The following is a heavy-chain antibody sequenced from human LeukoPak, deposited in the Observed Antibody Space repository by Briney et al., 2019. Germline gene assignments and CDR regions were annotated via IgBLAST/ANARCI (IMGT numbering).Heavy chain of an antibody. CDR3: ARSLWPEDY. CDR1: GFAFSSYW. CDR2: INQDGNSH. Sequence: PGGSLRLSCEASGFAFSSYWASWVRQAPGKGLEWVANINQDGNSHNYVDSVRGRFTISKDNAKNSVYLQMNSLRAEDTAVYYCARSLWPEDYWGQGILVTVSS. D-gene: IGHD2-21*01. V-gene: IGHV3-7*01. J-gene: IGHJ4*02.